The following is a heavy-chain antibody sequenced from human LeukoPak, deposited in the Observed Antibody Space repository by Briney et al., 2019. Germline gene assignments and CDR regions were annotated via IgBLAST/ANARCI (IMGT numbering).Heavy chain of an antibody. D-gene: IGHD2-8*01. CDR1: GGTFSSYA. V-gene: IGHV1-69*13. Sequence: SVKVSXKASGGTFSSYAISWVRQAPGQGLEWMGGIIPIFGTANYAQKFQGRVTITADESTSTAYMELSSLRSEDTAVYYCARDAGYCTNGVCASGNWFDPWGQGTLVTVSS. J-gene: IGHJ5*02. CDR3: ARDAGYCTNGVCASGNWFDP. CDR2: IIPIFGTA.